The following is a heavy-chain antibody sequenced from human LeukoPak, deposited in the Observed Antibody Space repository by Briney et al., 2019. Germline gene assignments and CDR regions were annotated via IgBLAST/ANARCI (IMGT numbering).Heavy chain of an antibody. D-gene: IGHD3-10*01. CDR2: IVVGSGNT. V-gene: IGHV1-58*01. CDR1: GFTFTSSA. Sequence: ASVKVSCKASGFTFTSSAVQWVRQARGQRLEWIGWIVVGSGNTNYAQKFQERVTITRDMSTSTAYMELSSLRSEDTAVYYCAADLHYYGSGSFGPTLYYFDYWGQGTLVTVFS. CDR3: AADLHYYGSGSFGPTLYYFDY. J-gene: IGHJ4*02.